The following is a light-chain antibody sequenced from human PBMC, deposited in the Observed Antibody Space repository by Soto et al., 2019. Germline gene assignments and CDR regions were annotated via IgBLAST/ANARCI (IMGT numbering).Light chain of an antibody. CDR3: SSYTSSTTLV. Sequence: QSVLTQPASVSGSPGQSITISCTGTISDVGGYNYVSWYQQHPGKVPKLMIYEVSNRPSGVSNRFSGSKSGNTASLSISGLQAEDEADYYCSSYTSSTTLVFGGGTKFTVL. CDR1: ISDVGGYNY. J-gene: IGLJ2*01. CDR2: EVS. V-gene: IGLV2-14*01.